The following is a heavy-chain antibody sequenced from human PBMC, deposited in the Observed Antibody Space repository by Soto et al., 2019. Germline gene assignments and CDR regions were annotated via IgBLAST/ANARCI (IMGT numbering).Heavy chain of an antibody. Sequence: GGSLRLSCSTSGFTFDDYPMSWFRQAPGKGPEWVSYIRNKAYGETTEYAASVKGRFIISRDDSTSIAYLQMNSLKTDDTAVYFCARAVRVVGDAFDMWGQGTMVTVSS. D-gene: IGHD1-1*01. J-gene: IGHJ3*02. CDR1: GFTFDDYP. CDR3: ARAVRVVGDAFDM. V-gene: IGHV3-49*03. CDR2: IRNKAYGETT.